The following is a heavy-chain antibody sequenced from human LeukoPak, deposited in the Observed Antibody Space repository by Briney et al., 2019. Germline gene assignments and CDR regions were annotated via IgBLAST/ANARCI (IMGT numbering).Heavy chain of an antibody. CDR3: AREAGYSLRSFDY. V-gene: IGHV3-30*04. CDR2: ISYDGSNK. CDR1: GFTFSSYA. Sequence: GGSLRLSCAASGFTFSSYAMHWVRQAPGKGLEWVAVISYDGSNKYYADSVKGRFTISRDNSKNTLYLQKNSLRAEDTAVYYCAREAGYSLRSFDYWGQGTLVTVSS. J-gene: IGHJ4*02. D-gene: IGHD5-18*01.